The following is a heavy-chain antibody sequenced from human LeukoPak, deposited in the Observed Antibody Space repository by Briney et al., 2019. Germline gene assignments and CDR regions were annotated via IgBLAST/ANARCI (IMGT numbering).Heavy chain of an antibody. D-gene: IGHD3-3*01. CDR1: GFTFSSYA. Sequence: PGGSLSLSCAASGFTFSSYAMHWVRQAPGKGLEWVAVISYDGSNKYYADSVKGRFTISRDNSKNTLYLQMNSLRAEDTAVYYCARYPLEWLLYGGEFDYWGQGTLVTVSS. CDR2: ISYDGSNK. V-gene: IGHV3-30-3*01. CDR3: ARYPLEWLLYGGEFDY. J-gene: IGHJ4*02.